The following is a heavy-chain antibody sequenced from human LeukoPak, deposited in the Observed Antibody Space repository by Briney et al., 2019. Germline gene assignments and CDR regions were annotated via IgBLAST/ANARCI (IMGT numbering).Heavy chain of an antibody. D-gene: IGHD2-15*01. V-gene: IGHV4-34*01. J-gene: IGHJ4*02. CDR2: VNHSGST. CDR1: GGSFSGYY. Sequence: SETLSLTCAVYGGSFSGYYWSWIRQPPGKGLEWIGEVNHSGSTNYTPSLPSRVTMSVDTSKHQFSLKLSSVTAADTAVYYCAGRQVVAATLADYWGQGTLVTVSS. CDR3: AGRQVVAATLADY.